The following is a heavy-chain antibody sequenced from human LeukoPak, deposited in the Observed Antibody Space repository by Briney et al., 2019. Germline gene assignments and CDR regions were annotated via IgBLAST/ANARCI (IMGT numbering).Heavy chain of an antibody. V-gene: IGHV1-2*02. Sequence: ASVKVSCKASGYTFTGYYIHWVRQAPGQGLEWMGWISPNSGDTNYAQKFQGRVTMTRDTSISTAYMELSRLRSDDTAVYYCGRGGNYGSGTYNNFDSWGQGTLVTVSS. CDR2: ISPNSGDT. D-gene: IGHD3-10*01. J-gene: IGHJ4*02. CDR1: GYTFTGYY. CDR3: GRGGNYGSGTYNNFDS.